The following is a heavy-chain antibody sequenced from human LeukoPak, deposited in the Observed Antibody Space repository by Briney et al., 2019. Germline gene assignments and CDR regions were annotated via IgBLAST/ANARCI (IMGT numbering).Heavy chain of an antibody. J-gene: IGHJ4*02. CDR1: GFTFSSYG. CDR3: ARDGGYYDSSGYFDY. V-gene: IGHV3-53*01. Sequence: GGSLRLSCAASGFTFSSYGMSWVRQAPGKGLEWVSVIYSGGSTYYADSVKGRFTISRDNSKNTLYLQMNSLRAEDTAVYYCARDGGYYDSSGYFDYWGQGTLVTVSS. CDR2: IYSGGST. D-gene: IGHD3-22*01.